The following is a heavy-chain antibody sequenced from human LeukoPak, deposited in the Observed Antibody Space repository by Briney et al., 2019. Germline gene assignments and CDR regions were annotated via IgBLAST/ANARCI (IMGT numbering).Heavy chain of an antibody. J-gene: IGHJ4*02. V-gene: IGHV3-66*01. CDR2: IHRGGNT. D-gene: IGHD3-10*01. Sequence: GGSLRLSCAASGFTVSGNYMSWVRQAPVKGLEWLSVIHRGGNTYYADSVKGRFTTSRDSSKNTVFLQMDSLRAEDTAVYYCARDPGYGLGVDYGDYWGQGTLVTVSS. CDR3: ARDPGYGLGVDYGDY. CDR1: GFTVSGNY.